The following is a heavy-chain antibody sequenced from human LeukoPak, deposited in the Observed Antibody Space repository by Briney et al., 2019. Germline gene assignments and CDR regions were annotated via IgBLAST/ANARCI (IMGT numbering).Heavy chain of an antibody. J-gene: IGHJ4*02. Sequence: AASVKVSCKASGGTFSSYAISWVRQAPGQGLEWMGRIIPILGIANYAQKFQGRVTITADKSTSTAYMELSSLRSEDTAVYYRARGDDGGGDCPGDYWGQGTLVTVSS. CDR2: IIPILGIA. V-gene: IGHV1-69*04. D-gene: IGHD2-21*02. CDR3: ARGDDGGGDCPGDY. CDR1: GGTFSSYA.